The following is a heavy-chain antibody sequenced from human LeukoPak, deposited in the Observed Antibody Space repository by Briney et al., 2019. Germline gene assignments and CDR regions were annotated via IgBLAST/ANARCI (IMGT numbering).Heavy chain of an antibody. CDR1: GGSISSHY. Sequence: SETLSLTCTVSGGSISSHYWSWIRQPPGKGLEWIGCISYSGSTNYNPSLKSRVTISVDTSKNQFSLKLSSVTAADTAVYYCARGERVVPAASDWFDPWGQGTLVTVSS. CDR2: ISYSGST. V-gene: IGHV4-59*11. CDR3: ARGERVVPAASDWFDP. J-gene: IGHJ5*02. D-gene: IGHD2-2*01.